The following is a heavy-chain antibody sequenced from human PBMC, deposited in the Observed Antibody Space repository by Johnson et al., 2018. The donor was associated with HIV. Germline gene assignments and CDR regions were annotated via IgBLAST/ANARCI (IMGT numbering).Heavy chain of an antibody. D-gene: IGHD6-6*01. CDR1: GFTLSNNA. J-gene: IGHJ3*02. CDR3: ARDWNEYSSSDGAFDI. CDR2: IYSGSST. Sequence: VQLVESGGGVVQPGRSLRLSCVASGFTLSNNAMHWVRQAPGKGLEWVSVIYSGSSTYYADSVKGRFTISRDNSKNTLYLQMNSLRAEDTAVYYCARDWNEYSSSDGAFDIWGQGTMVTVSS. V-gene: IGHV3-66*01.